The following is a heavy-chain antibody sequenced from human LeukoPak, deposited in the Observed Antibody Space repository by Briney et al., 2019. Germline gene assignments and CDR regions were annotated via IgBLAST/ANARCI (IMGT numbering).Heavy chain of an antibody. CDR2: ISYDGSNQ. Sequence: GRSLRLSCAASGFTFSSYGMHWVRQAPGKGLEWVAVISYDGSNQYYADSVKGRFTISRDNSKNTLYLQMNSLRAEDTAVYYCAKDLDYWGQGTLVTVSS. V-gene: IGHV3-30*18. CDR3: AKDLDY. CDR1: GFTFSSYG. J-gene: IGHJ4*02.